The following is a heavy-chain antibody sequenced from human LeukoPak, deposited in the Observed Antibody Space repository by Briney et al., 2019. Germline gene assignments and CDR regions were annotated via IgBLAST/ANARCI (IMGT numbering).Heavy chain of an antibody. D-gene: IGHD3-16*02. J-gene: IGHJ4*02. Sequence: PSETLSLTCTVSGGSISSSSYYWGWIRQPPGKGLEWIGSIYYSGSTYYNPSLKSRVTISVDTSKNQFSLKLSSVTAADAAVYYCARLSSGLRVGELSTWGQGTLVTVSS. CDR3: ARLSSGLRVGELST. V-gene: IGHV4-39*01. CDR1: GGSISSSSYY. CDR2: IYYSGST.